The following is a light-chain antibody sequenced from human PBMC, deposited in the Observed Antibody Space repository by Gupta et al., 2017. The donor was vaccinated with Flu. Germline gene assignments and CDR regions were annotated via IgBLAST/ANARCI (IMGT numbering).Light chain of an antibody. CDR1: SSDVGGYNY. Sequence: QSALTQPRSVSGSPGQSVTISCTGTSSDVGGYNYVSWYQQYPGRAPKLMIYDVSKRPSGVPDRFSGSTSGNTASLTISGLQAEDEADYYCCSYAGSYTLVFGGGTKLTVL. CDR3: CSYAGSYTLV. V-gene: IGLV2-11*01. J-gene: IGLJ2*01. CDR2: DVS.